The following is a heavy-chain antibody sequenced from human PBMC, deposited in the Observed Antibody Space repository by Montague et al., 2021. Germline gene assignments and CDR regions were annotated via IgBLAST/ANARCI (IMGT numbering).Heavy chain of an antibody. J-gene: IGHJ4*02. D-gene: IGHD3-3*01. CDR3: VKDTRDYYPDF. Sequence: SLRLSCAASGFIFNNYVMNWVRQAPGKGLEWVSGINGNSINKDYADSVKGRFTISRDNAKNSLYLQMNSLRAEDTALYYCVKDTRDYYPDFWGQGILVTVSS. CDR1: GFIFNNYV. CDR2: INGNSINK. V-gene: IGHV3-9*01.